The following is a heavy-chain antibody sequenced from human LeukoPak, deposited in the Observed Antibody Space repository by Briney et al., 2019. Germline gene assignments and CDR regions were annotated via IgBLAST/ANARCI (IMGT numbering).Heavy chain of an antibody. D-gene: IGHD3-16*01. V-gene: IGHV3-9*01. CDR3: ARVNGVDAFDI. Sequence: GGSLRLSCAASGFPFEDFAMHWVRQAPGKGLEWVTGITWDSDIIGSADSVKGRFTISRDNTKNSLFLQMNSLRAEDTSLYYCARVNGVDAFDIWGQGTMVTVSS. CDR2: ITWDSDII. CDR1: GFPFEDFA. J-gene: IGHJ3*02.